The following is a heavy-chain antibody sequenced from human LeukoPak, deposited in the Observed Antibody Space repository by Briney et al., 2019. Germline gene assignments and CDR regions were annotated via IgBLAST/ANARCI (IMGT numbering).Heavy chain of an antibody. V-gene: IGHV3-48*03. Sequence: PGGSLRLSCAASGFTFSGYEMNWVRQAPGKGLEWVSYISSSGDTIYYADSVKGRFTISRDNAKNSLYLQMNSLRAEDTAVYYCARERGYSGYDYFIDSPSDSWGQGTLVTVSS. CDR2: ISSSGDTI. CDR1: GFTFSGYE. J-gene: IGHJ4*02. CDR3: ARERGYSGYDYFIDSPSDS. D-gene: IGHD5-12*01.